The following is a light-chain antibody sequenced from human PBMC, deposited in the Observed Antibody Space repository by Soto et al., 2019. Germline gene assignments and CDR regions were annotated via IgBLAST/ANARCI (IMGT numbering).Light chain of an antibody. J-gene: IGKJ1*01. CDR3: QQYNEWPLWT. V-gene: IGKV3-15*01. CDR1: QSVSSN. Sequence: IVMTQSPATLSVSPWERATLSCRASQSVSSNLAWYQQKPGQAPRLLIYGASTRATGIPARFSGSGSGTEFTLTISSLQSEDFAVYYCQQYNEWPLWTFGQGTKVDIK. CDR2: GAS.